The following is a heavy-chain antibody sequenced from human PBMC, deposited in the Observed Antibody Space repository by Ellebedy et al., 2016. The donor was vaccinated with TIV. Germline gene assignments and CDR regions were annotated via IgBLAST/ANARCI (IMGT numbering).Heavy chain of an antibody. CDR1: GGSFSGYY. V-gene: IGHV4-34*01. J-gene: IGHJ4*02. Sequence: SETLSLXCAVYGGSFSGYYWSWIRQPPGKGLEWIGEINHSGSTNYNPSLKSRVTISVDTSKNQFSLKLSSVTAADTAVYYCARRTVAGPFDYWGQGTLVTVSS. D-gene: IGHD6-19*01. CDR3: ARRTVAGPFDY. CDR2: INHSGST.